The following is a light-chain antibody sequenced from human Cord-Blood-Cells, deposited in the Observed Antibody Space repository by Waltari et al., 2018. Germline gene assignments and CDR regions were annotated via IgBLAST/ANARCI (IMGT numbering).Light chain of an antibody. CDR3: QQYGSSLYT. V-gene: IGKV3-20*01. CDR1: QSVSSSY. J-gene: IGKJ2*01. Sequence: EIVLTQSPGTLSSSPGERATLSCRASQSVSSSYLAWYQQKPGQAPRLLIYGASSRATGIPDRFSGSGSGTDFNLTISRLEPEDFAVYYCQQYGSSLYTFGQGTKLEIK. CDR2: GAS.